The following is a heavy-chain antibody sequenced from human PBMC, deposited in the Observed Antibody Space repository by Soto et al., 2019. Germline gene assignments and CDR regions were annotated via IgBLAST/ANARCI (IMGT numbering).Heavy chain of an antibody. Sequence: GGSLRLSCAASGFTFSSYAMSWVRQAPGKGLEWVSAISGSGGSTYYADSVGGRFTISRDNSKNTLYLQMKSLRAEDTAVYYCARDPPATRHGMDVWGQGTTVTVSS. V-gene: IGHV3-23*01. CDR1: GFTFSSYA. CDR2: ISGSGGST. J-gene: IGHJ6*02. CDR3: ARDPPATRHGMDV.